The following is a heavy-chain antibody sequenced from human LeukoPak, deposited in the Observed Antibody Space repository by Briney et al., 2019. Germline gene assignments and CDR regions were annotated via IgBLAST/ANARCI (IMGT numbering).Heavy chain of an antibody. Sequence: GGSLRFSCAASGFTFSNSWMTWVRQAPGKGLEWVASIKHDGSEIHYVDSMKGRFTISRDNTKNSLYLQMNSLTAEDTAVYYCARDPPRRFDSWGQGILVTVSS. CDR1: GFTFSNSW. CDR3: ARDPPRRFDS. J-gene: IGHJ4*02. CDR2: IKHDGSEI. V-gene: IGHV3-7*01.